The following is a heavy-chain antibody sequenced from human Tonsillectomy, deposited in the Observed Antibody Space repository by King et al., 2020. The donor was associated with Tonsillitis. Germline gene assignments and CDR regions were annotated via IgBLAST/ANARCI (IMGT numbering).Heavy chain of an antibody. J-gene: IGHJ4*02. Sequence: QLVQSGTEVKKPGASVKVSGKASGYTFTNYGFSWVRQSPGQGLECMGWIITYKGYTKYAQKFKGRVTMTKETSTTTAYWALRGLGADDTAVYYCARDLPELTSADYWGQGTLVIVSS. D-gene: IGHD1-14*01. CDR2: IITYKGYT. CDR3: ARDLPELTSADY. V-gene: IGHV1-18*01. CDR1: GYTFTNYG.